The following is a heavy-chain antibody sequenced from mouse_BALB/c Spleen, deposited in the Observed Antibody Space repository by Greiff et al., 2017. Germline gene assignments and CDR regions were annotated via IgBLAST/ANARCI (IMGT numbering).Heavy chain of an antibody. CDR2: IDTSDSYT. V-gene: IGHV1-69*01. Sequence: VQLQQPGAELVMPGASVKMSCKASGYTFTDYWMHWVKQRPGQGLEWIGAIDTSDSYTSYNQKFKGKATLTVDESSSTAYMQLSSLTSEDSAVYYCATYGNYVHWGQGTLVTVSA. D-gene: IGHD2-1*01. CDR3: ATYGNYVH. CDR1: GYTFTDYW. J-gene: IGHJ3*01.